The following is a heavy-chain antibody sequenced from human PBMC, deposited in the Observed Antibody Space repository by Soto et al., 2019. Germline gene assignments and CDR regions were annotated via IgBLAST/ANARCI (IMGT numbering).Heavy chain of an antibody. CDR2: ISYDPSNK. Sequence: AASGFTFSSYAMHWVRQAPGKGLEWVAVISYDPSNKYYADSVKGRFTISRDNSKNTLYLQMNSLRAEDTAVYYCAKPSMVRGVVQFYFDYWGQGTLVTVSS. D-gene: IGHD3-10*01. CDR3: AKPSMVRGVVQFYFDY. CDR1: GFTFSSYA. J-gene: IGHJ4*02. V-gene: IGHV3-30-3*02.